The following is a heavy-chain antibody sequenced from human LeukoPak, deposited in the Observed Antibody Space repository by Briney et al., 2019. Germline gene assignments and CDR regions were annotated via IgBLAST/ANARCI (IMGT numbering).Heavy chain of an antibody. J-gene: IGHJ4*02. D-gene: IGHD3-16*01. Sequence: GGSLRLSCAASGLTFSSYWMSWVRQAPGKGLEWVANIKQDGSEKYYVDSVKGRFTISRDNAKNSLYLQMNSLRAEDTAVYYCARGGYYFDYWGQGTLVTVSS. V-gene: IGHV3-7*01. CDR3: ARGGYYFDY. CDR1: GLTFSSYW. CDR2: IKQDGSEK.